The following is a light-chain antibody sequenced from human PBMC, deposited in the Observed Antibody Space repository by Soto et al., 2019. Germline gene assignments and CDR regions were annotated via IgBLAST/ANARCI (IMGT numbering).Light chain of an antibody. Sequence: EIVMTQSPATLSVSPGERVTLSCRASQSISSNLAWYQQKPGQAPRLLIYGAYTRATGIPARFSGSGSGTEFTLTISSLQSEDFAVYYCQRYNNWPPWTFGQGTKVEIK. J-gene: IGKJ1*01. V-gene: IGKV3-15*01. CDR2: GAY. CDR1: QSISSN. CDR3: QRYNNWPPWT.